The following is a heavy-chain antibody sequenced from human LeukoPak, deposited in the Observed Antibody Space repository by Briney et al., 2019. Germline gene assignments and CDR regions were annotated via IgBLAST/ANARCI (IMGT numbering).Heavy chain of an antibody. Sequence: ASVKVSCKASGYTFTSYGISWVRQAPGQGLEWMGWISAYNGNTNYAQKLQGRVTMTTDTSTSTAYMELRSLRFDDTAVYYCARDGPAIAAAVTDYWGQGTLVTVSS. CDR1: GYTFTSYG. V-gene: IGHV1-18*01. CDR3: ARDGPAIAAAVTDY. D-gene: IGHD6-13*01. J-gene: IGHJ4*02. CDR2: ISAYNGNT.